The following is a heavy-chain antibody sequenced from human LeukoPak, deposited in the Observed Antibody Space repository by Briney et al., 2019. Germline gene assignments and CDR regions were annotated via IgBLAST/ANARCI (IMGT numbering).Heavy chain of an antibody. CDR3: ARDTRVTH. CDR2: I. J-gene: IGHJ4*02. Sequence: IFYADSVKGGFTISRDNAKNSRYLQMNSLRDEDTAVYYCARDTRVTHWGQGTLVTVSS. V-gene: IGHV3-11*01.